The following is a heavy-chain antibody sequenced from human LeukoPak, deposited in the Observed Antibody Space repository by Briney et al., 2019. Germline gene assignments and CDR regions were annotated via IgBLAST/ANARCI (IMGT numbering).Heavy chain of an antibody. CDR1: GGTFSSYA. V-gene: IGHV1-69*05. CDR2: IIPIFGTA. CDR3: ASSKVVVIAMFDY. D-gene: IGHD2-21*01. Sequence: SVKVSCKASGGTFSSYAISWVRQAPGQGLEWMGGIIPIFGTANYAQKFQGRVTITTDDSTSTAYMELSSLRSEDTAVYYCASSKVVVIAMFDYWGQGTLVTVSS. J-gene: IGHJ4*02.